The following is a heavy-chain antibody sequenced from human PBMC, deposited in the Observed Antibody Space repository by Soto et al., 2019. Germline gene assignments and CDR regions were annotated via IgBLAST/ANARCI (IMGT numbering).Heavy chain of an antibody. CDR1: DAAIRSYY. D-gene: IGHD3-22*01. CDR3: ARGNYDSSGYPLYYFDY. J-gene: IGHJ4*02. Sequence: PAKTRSDACTGSDAAIRSYYCIWTWPPTGKGLEWIGYIYYSGSTNYNPSLKSRVTISVDTSKNQFSLKLSSVTAADTAVYYCARGNYDSSGYPLYYFDYWGQRTLVTVS. V-gene: IGHV4-59*01. CDR2: IYYSGST.